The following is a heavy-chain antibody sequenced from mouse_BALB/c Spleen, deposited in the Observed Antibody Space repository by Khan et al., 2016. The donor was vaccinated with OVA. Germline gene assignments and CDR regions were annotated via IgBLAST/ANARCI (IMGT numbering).Heavy chain of an antibody. CDR2: INPSNGYT. CDR3: VRDGAYHRNDGWFAY. V-gene: IGHV1-4*01. D-gene: IGHD2-14*01. Sequence: VQLQQSGAELARPGASVKMSCKASGYTFTSYTIHWIKLRPGQGLEWIGYINPSNGYTNYNQKFKDKATLTADKYSTTAYMELSSLTSDDSALYNGVRDGAYHRNDGWFAYWGQGTLVTVSA. J-gene: IGHJ3*01. CDR1: GYTFTSYT.